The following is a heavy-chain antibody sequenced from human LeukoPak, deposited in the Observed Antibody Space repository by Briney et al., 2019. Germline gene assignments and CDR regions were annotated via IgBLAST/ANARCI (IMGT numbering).Heavy chain of an antibody. CDR1: GGTFSSYA. J-gene: IGHJ4*02. V-gene: IGHV1-69*13. CDR3: ASRSDYGDPWYFDY. D-gene: IGHD4-17*01. Sequence: SVNVSCKASGGTFSSYAISWVRQAPGQGLEWMGGIVPIFGTANYAQKFQGRVTITADESTSTAYMELSSLRSEDTAVYYCASRSDYGDPWYFDYWGQGTLVTVSS. CDR2: IVPIFGTA.